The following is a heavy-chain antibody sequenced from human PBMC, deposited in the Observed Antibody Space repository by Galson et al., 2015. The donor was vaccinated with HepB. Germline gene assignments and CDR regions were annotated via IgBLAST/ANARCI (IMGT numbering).Heavy chain of an antibody. J-gene: IGHJ5*02. CDR2: ISYDGSNK. V-gene: IGHV3-30-3*01. Sequence: SLRLSCAASGSTFSSYAMHWVRQAPGKGLEWVAVISYDGSNKYYADSVKGRFTISRDNSKNTLYLQMNSLSAEDTAVYYCARSQGAAAIAGMFDPWGQGTLVTVSS. CDR3: ARSQGAAAIAGMFDP. D-gene: IGHD2-2*02. CDR1: GSTFSSYA.